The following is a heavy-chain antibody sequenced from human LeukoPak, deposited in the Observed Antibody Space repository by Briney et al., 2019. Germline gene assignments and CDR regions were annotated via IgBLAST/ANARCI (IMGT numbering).Heavy chain of an antibody. J-gene: IGHJ5*02. CDR3: ARVYAQRNWFDP. CDR1: GGSISSGGYS. V-gene: IGHV4-30-2*01. D-gene: IGHD2-8*01. CDR2: IYHSGST. Sequence: SETLSLTCAVSGGSISSGGYSWSWIRQPPGKGLEWIGYIYHSGSTYYNPSLKSRVTISVDRSKNQFSLKLSSVTAADTAVYYCARVYAQRNWFDPWGQGTLVTVSS.